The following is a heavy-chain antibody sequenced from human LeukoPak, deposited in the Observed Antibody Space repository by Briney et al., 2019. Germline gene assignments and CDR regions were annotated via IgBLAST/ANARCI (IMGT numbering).Heavy chain of an antibody. D-gene: IGHD3-10*01. CDR3: ARLYYYGSGSYCNFYYYMDV. CDR2: IYTSGST. J-gene: IGHJ6*03. V-gene: IGHV4-4*07. CDR1: GGSISSYY. Sequence: SETLSLTCTVSGGSISSYYWSWIRQPAGKGLEWIGRIYTSGSTNYNPSLKSRVTMSVDKSKNQFSLKLSSVTAADTAVYYCARLYYYGSGSYCNFYYYMDVWGKGTTVTVSS.